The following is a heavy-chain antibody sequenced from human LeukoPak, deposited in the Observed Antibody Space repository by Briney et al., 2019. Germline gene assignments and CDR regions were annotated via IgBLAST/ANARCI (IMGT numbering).Heavy chain of an antibody. CDR3: AKEVTGAGGY. D-gene: IGHD5-18*01. J-gene: IGHJ4*02. CDR1: GFTFSSYG. V-gene: IGHV3-30*18. CDR2: VSHDGSNK. Sequence: GGSLRLSCATSGFTFSSYGMHWVRQAPGKGLEWVAVVSHDGSNKDYADSVRGRFTISRDNSKSTLYLQMSTLRAEDTAVYYCAKEVTGAGGYWGQGTLVTVSS.